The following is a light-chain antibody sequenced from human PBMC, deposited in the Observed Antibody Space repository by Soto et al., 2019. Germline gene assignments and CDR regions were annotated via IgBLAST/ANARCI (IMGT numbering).Light chain of an antibody. CDR1: HVISNF. CDR3: QQSYSTPQT. J-gene: IGKJ1*01. CDR2: AAS. V-gene: IGKV1-9*01. Sequence: TESPSSLSASLGDRVPITCRASHVISNFLAWYQQKPGKAPKLLIYAASTLQSGVPSRFSGSGSGTDFTLTISSLEPEDFATYYCQQSYSTPQTFGQGTKVDI.